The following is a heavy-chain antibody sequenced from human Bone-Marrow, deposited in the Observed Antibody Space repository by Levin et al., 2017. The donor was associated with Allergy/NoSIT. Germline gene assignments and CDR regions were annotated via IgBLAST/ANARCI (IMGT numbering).Heavy chain of an antibody. CDR2: ISGSGGST. J-gene: IGHJ4*02. Sequence: GGSLRLSCAASGFTFSIYAMSWVRQAPGKGLEWVSAISGSGGSTYYADSVKGRFTISRDNSKNTLYLQVNSPRADDTAVYYCAKDTTRDGDYVLGYFDYWGQGTLVTVSS. D-gene: IGHD4-17*01. V-gene: IGHV3-23*01. CDR1: GFTFSIYA. CDR3: AKDTTRDGDYVLGYFDY.